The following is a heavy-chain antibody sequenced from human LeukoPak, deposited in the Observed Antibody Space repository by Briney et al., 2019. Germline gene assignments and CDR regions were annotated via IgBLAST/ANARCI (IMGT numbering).Heavy chain of an antibody. J-gene: IGHJ4*02. D-gene: IGHD2-15*01. CDR3: ASSVIAATRSDY. CDR1: GYTFTGYY. V-gene: IGHV1-2*02. Sequence: GASVKVSCKASGYTFTGYYIHWVRQAPGQGLEWMGWIDPHSGGTTYAQSFQGRVTMTRDTSISAAYMELSRLRSDDTAVYYCASSVIAATRSDYWGQGTLVTVSS. CDR2: IDPHSGGT.